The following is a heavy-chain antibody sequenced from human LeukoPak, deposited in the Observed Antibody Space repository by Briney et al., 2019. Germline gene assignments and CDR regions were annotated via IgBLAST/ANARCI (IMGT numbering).Heavy chain of an antibody. V-gene: IGHV4-61*01. Sequence: SETLSPTCTVSGGSVSSGSYYWSWIRQPPGKGLEWIGYIYYSGSTNYNPSLKSRVTISVDTSKNQFSLKLSSVTAADTAVYYCAREVPITMIVSWGQGTLVTVSS. CDR1: GGSVSSGSYY. D-gene: IGHD3-22*01. CDR3: AREVPITMIVS. CDR2: IYYSGST. J-gene: IGHJ4*02.